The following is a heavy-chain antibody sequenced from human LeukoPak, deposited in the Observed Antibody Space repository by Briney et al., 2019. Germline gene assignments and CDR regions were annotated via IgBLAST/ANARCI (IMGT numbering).Heavy chain of an antibody. V-gene: IGHV4-4*07. CDR1: SVSVSNYY. J-gene: IGHJ6*03. Sequence: SETLSLTCTVSSVSVSNYYWTWIRQPAGKRLEWIGRVDTTGSTHYNPSLKSRASMSIDTSKNQVSLKLTSVTAADTAVYYCASEGAVAHNPLPYYMDVWGKGTTVSVSS. D-gene: IGHD1-14*01. CDR2: VDTTGST. CDR3: ASEGAVAHNPLPYYMDV.